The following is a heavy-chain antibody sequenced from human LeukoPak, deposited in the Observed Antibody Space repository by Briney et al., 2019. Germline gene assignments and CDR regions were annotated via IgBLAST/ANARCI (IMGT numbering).Heavy chain of an antibody. CDR3: TSLAGSSGWYLAPNDY. V-gene: IGHV3-30-3*01. Sequence: GGSLRLSCAASGFTFSSYAMHWVRQAPGKGLEWVAVISYDGTNKYYAGSVKGRFIISRDNSQNTLYLQMNSLRPEDTAVYYCTSLAGSSGWYLAPNDYWGQGTLVTVSS. D-gene: IGHD6-19*01. J-gene: IGHJ4*02. CDR1: GFTFSSYA. CDR2: ISYDGTNK.